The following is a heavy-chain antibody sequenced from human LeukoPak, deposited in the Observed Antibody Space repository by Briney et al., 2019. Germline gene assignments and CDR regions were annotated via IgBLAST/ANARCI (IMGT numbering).Heavy chain of an antibody. V-gene: IGHV3-30*04. CDR3: ARSLATSYYYMDV. CDR2: ISYDGSNK. Sequence: GGSLRLSCAASGFTFSNYAMHWVRQAPGKGLELVAVISYDGSNKYYADSVKGRFTISRDNYKNTLYLQMNSLRAEDTAVYYCARSLATSYYYMDVWGKGTTVTVFS. CDR1: GFTFSNYA. D-gene: IGHD5-12*01. J-gene: IGHJ6*03.